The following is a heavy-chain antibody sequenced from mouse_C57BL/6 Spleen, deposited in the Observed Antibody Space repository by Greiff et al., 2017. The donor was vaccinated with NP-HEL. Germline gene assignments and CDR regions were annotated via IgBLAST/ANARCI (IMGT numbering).Heavy chain of an antibody. D-gene: IGHD4-1*01. CDR3: ATLGRGSLDY. J-gene: IGHJ2*01. CDR1: GYAFSSSW. Sequence: VQLQQSGPELVKPGASVKISCKASGYAFSSSWMNWVKQRPGKGLEWIGRIYPGDGDTNYNGKFKGKATLTADKSSSTAYMQLSSLTSEDSAVDFCATLGRGSLDYWGQGTTLTVSS. V-gene: IGHV1-82*01. CDR2: IYPGDGDT.